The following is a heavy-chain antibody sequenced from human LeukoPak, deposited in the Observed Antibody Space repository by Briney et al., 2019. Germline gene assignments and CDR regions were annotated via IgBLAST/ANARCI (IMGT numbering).Heavy chain of an antibody. CDR2: IYYSGST. Sequence: SETLSLTCTVSGGSISSDSYYWAWIRQPPGKGLEWIASIYYSGSTYFNPSLKSRVTISVDTSRNQFSLKLSSVTAADTAVYYCASLAVAGLSEGYWGQGTLVIVSS. J-gene: IGHJ4*02. V-gene: IGHV4-39*01. CDR3: ASLAVAGLSEGY. D-gene: IGHD6-19*01. CDR1: GGSISSDSYY.